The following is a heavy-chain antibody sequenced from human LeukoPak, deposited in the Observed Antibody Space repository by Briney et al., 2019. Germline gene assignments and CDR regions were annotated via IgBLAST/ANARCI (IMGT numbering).Heavy chain of an antibody. Sequence: SETLSLTCTVSGGSISNYYWSWIRPPPGKGLEWSGYNYYSGSTNYNPSLKSRVPISVDTSKDQFSLKLSSVTAADTAVYYCARAVEMATITRWGQGTLVTVSS. J-gene: IGHJ4*02. CDR1: GGSISNYY. CDR2: NYYSGST. V-gene: IGHV4-59*01. CDR3: ARAVEMATITR. D-gene: IGHD5-24*01.